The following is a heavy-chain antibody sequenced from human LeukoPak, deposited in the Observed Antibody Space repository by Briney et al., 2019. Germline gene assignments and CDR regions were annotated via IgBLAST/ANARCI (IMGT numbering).Heavy chain of an antibody. J-gene: IGHJ4*02. CDR1: GFTFSSYE. CDR2: ISSSGSTI. Sequence: PGGSLRLSCASSGFTFSSYEMNWVRQAPGKGLEWVSYISSSGSTIYYADSVKGRFTISRDNAKNSLYLQMNSLRAEDTAVYYCARDRNYDSSGYYYQGGYWGQGTLVTVSS. D-gene: IGHD3-22*01. CDR3: ARDRNYDSSGYYYQGGY. V-gene: IGHV3-48*03.